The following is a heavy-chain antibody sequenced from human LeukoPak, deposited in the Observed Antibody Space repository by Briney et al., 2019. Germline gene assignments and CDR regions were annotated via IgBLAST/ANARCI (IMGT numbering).Heavy chain of an antibody. J-gene: IGHJ4*02. CDR2: ISSSGSTI. Sequence: GGSLRLSCAASGFTFSDYYMSWIRQAPGKGLEWVSYISSSGSTIYYADSVKGRFTISRDNAKNSPYLQMNSLRVEDTAVYYCARDREGYYGSGSYACYFDYWGQGTLVTVSS. CDR3: ARDREGYYGSGSYACYFDY. D-gene: IGHD3-10*01. CDR1: GFTFSDYY. V-gene: IGHV3-11*04.